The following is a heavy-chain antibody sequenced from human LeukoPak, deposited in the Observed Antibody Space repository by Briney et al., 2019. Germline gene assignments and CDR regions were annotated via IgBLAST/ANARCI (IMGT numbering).Heavy chain of an antibody. CDR2: ISAYNGNT. CDR1: GYTFTSYG. Sequence: ASVKVSCKASGYTFTSYGISWVRQAPGQGLEWMGWISAYNGNTNYAQELQGRVTMTTDTSTSTAYMELRSLRSDDTAVYYCARDCGDTAMVIQFLYYYYGMDVWGQGTTVTVSS. V-gene: IGHV1-18*01. J-gene: IGHJ6*02. D-gene: IGHD5-18*01. CDR3: ARDCGDTAMVIQFLYYYYGMDV.